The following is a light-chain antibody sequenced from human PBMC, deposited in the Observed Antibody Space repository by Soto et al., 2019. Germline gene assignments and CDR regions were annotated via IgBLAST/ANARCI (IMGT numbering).Light chain of an antibody. V-gene: IGKV3-20*01. J-gene: IGKJ1*01. CDR3: QHYGSALWT. CDR2: HSS. CDR1: QSVSSSY. Sequence: DIVLTQSPGTLSLSPGERATLSCRASQSVSSSYLAWYQQKPGQAPRLLIYHSSSRATGIPDRFSGSGSETDFTLTINQLEPEDFAVYYCQHYGSALWTFGQGTKVEIK.